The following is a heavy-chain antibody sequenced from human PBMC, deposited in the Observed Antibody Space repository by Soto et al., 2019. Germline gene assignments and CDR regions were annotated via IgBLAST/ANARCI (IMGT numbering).Heavy chain of an antibody. V-gene: IGHV1-69*06. D-gene: IGHD1-1*01. J-gene: IGHJ5*02. CDR3: ARDGSWNDRPNWFDP. CDR1: GGTFSSYA. CDR2: IIPIFGTA. Sequence: QVQLVQSGAEVKKLGSSVKVSCKASGGTFSSYAISWVRQAPGQGLEWMGGIIPIFGTANYAQKFQGRVTITADKSTSTAYMELSSLRSEDTAVYYCARDGSWNDRPNWFDPWGQGTLVTVSS.